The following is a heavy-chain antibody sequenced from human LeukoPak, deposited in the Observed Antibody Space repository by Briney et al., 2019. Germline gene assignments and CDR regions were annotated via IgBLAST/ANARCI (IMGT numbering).Heavy chain of an antibody. CDR1: GGTFSSYA. CDR2: ISAYNGNT. Sequence: ASVKVSCKASGGTFSSYAISWVRQAPGQGLEWMGWISAYNGNTNYAQKLQGRVTMTTDTSTSTAYMELRSLRSDDTAVYYCARDFIQIAARRGYYYYGMDVWGQGTTVTVSS. CDR3: ARDFIQIAARRGYYYYGMDV. D-gene: IGHD6-6*01. V-gene: IGHV1-18*01. J-gene: IGHJ6*02.